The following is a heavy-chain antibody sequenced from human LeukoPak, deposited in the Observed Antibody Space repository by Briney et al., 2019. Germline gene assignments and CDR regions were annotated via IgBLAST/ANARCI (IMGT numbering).Heavy chain of an antibody. CDR1: GFTFSSYA. V-gene: IGHV3-23*01. CDR2: ISGSGGST. J-gene: IGHJ4*02. CDR3: AKDLSCSGGSCYYFDY. D-gene: IGHD2-15*01. Sequence: GGSLRLSCAASGFTFSSYAMSWVRQAPGKGLEWVSAISGSGGSTYYADSVKGRFTISRDNSKNTLYLQMNSLRAEDTAVYYCAKDLSCSGGSCYYFDYWGQGTLVTVSS.